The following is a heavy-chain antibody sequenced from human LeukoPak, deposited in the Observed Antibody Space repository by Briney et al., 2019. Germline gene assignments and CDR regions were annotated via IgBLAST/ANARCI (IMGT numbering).Heavy chain of an antibody. D-gene: IGHD3-10*01. J-gene: IGHJ6*02. CDR2: INPGNSDT. CDR3: ARQLTMVRGYGLDV. CDR1: GYSFTSYW. V-gene: IGHV5-51*01. Sequence: GESLKISCTGSGYSFTSYWIAWVRQMPGKGLEWMGFINPGNSDTRYSPSFQGQVIISVDKSINTAYLQCSSLKASDTAIYYCARQLTMVRGYGLDVWGQGTTVTVSS.